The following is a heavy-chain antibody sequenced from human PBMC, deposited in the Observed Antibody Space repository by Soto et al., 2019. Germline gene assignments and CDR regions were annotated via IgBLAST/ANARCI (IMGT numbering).Heavy chain of an antibody. V-gene: IGHV3-9*01. Sequence: GGSLRLSCAASGFTFDDYAMHWVRQAPGKGLEWVSGISWNSGSIGYADSVKGRFTISRDNAKNSLYLQMNSLRAEDTALYYCAKDMYGSGSYCFDPWGQGTLVTVSS. D-gene: IGHD3-10*01. CDR3: AKDMYGSGSYCFDP. CDR1: GFTFDDYA. CDR2: ISWNSGSI. J-gene: IGHJ5*02.